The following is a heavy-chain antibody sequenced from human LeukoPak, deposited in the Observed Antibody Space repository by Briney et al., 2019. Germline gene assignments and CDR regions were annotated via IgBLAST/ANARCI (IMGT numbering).Heavy chain of an antibody. CDR3: ASPTTVTKPSSRYYYYGMDV. Sequence: PGGSLRLSCAASGFTFSSYAMSWVRQAPGKGLEWVSAISGSGGSAYYADSVKGRFTISRDNSKNTLYLQMNSLRAEDTAVYYCASPTTVTKPSSRYYYYGMDVWGQGTTVTVSS. CDR2: ISGSGGSA. V-gene: IGHV3-23*01. J-gene: IGHJ6*02. CDR1: GFTFSSYA. D-gene: IGHD4-11*01.